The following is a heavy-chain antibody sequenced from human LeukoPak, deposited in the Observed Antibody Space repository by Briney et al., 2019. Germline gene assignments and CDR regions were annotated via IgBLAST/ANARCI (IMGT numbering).Heavy chain of an antibody. D-gene: IGHD5-18*01. CDR2: INPNSGGT. V-gene: IGHV1-2*02. Sequence: GASVKVSCKASGYTFTGYYMHWVRQAPGQGLEWMGWINPNSGGTNYAQKFQGRVTMTRDTSISTAYMELSRLRSDDTAVYYCARTARYSYGYRPTDYYYYMDVWGKGTRSPSP. CDR3: ARTARYSYGYRPTDYYYYMDV. J-gene: IGHJ6*03. CDR1: GYTFTGYY.